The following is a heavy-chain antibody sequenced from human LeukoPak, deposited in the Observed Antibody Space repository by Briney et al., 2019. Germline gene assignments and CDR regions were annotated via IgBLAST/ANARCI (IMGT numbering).Heavy chain of an antibody. CDR2: IYYSGSI. CDR3: ARDTMNYYDSSGFYYYYGMDV. D-gene: IGHD3-22*01. V-gene: IGHV4-28*03. Sequence: PSDTLSLTCAVSGYSISSSNWWGWIRQPPGKGLEWIGYIYYSGSIYYNPSLKSRVTMSVDTSKNQFSLKLSSVTAADTAVYYCARDTMNYYDSSGFYYYYGMDVWGQGTTVTVSS. CDR1: GYSISSSNW. J-gene: IGHJ6*02.